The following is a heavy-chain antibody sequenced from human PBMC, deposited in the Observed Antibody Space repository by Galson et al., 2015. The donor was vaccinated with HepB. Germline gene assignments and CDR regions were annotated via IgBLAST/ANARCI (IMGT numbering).Heavy chain of an antibody. Sequence: SLRLSCAASGFTFSRYSMNWVRQAPGKGLEWVSYISSSSSTIHYADSVKGRFTISRDNAKNSLYLQKNSLRDEDTAVYYCARSAGLHPFYYYYMDVWGKGTTVTVSS. CDR2: ISSSSSTI. V-gene: IGHV3-48*02. D-gene: IGHD5-24*01. CDR1: GFTFSRYS. J-gene: IGHJ6*03. CDR3: ARSAGLHPFYYYYMDV.